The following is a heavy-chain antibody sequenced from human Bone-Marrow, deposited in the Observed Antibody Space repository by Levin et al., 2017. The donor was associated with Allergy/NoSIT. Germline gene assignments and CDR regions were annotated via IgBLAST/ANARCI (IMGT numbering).Heavy chain of an antibody. V-gene: IGHV4-59*01. CDR3: ARERVFGVVINSPLPIPHENYYYYMDV. CDR1: GGSISSYY. Sequence: SETLSLTCTVSGGSISSYYWSWIRQPPGKGLEWIGYIYYSGSTNYNPSLKSRVTISVDTSKNQFSLKLSSVTAADTAVYYCARERVFGVVINSPLPIPHENYYYYMDVWGKGTTVTVSS. D-gene: IGHD3-3*01. CDR2: IYYSGST. J-gene: IGHJ6*03.